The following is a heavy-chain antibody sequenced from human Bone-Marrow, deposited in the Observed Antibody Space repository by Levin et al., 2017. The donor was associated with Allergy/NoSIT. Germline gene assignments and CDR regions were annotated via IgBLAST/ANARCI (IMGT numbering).Heavy chain of an antibody. J-gene: IGHJ4*02. V-gene: IGHV3-7*01. CDR2: IKQDGSEK. CDR1: GFPFTSYW. CDR3: VREYGGPLDY. D-gene: IGHD4-23*01. Sequence: PGGSLRLSCAASGFPFTSYWMSWVRQAPGKGLEWVANIKQDGSEKNFVDSVKGRFSISRDNAKNSLYLQMNSLRAEDTAVYYCVREYGGPLDYWGQGTLVTVSS.